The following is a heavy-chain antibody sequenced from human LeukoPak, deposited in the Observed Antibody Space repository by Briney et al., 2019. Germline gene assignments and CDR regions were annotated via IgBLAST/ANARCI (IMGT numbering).Heavy chain of an antibody. CDR3: ARQPLSYYDFSGGGWAFDI. CDR1: GYTFTGYY. CDR2: INPNSGGT. Sequence: GASVKVSCKASGYTFTGYYIHWVRQAPGQGLEWMGWINPNSGGTKYAQKFQGRVTMTRDTSISTAYMELRSLRSDDTAVYYCARQPLSYYDFSGGGWAFDIWGQGTMVTVSS. D-gene: IGHD3-3*01. V-gene: IGHV1-2*02. J-gene: IGHJ3*02.